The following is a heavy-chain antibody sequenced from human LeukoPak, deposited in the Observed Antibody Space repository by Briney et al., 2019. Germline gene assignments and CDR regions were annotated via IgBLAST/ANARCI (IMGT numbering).Heavy chain of an antibody. J-gene: IGHJ3*02. D-gene: IGHD2-15*01. CDR1: VVTFSNYT. CDR2: IANDGAT. V-gene: IGHV3-13*01. CDR3: ARGGRDGFDI. Sequence: PGAPLSLSCAASVVTFSNYTKPWARPPSGKGLEWVSAIANDGATFYSGSVKGRFIISRENAKRSLYLQMNSLRVGDTALYYCARGGRDGFDIWGQGTLVTVSS.